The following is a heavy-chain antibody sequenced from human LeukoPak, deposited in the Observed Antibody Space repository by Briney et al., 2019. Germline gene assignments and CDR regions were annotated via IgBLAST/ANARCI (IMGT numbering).Heavy chain of an antibody. Sequence: SETLSLTCTVSGGSISSYYWSWIRQPPGKGLEWIGCIYYSGSTNYNPSLKSRVTISVDTSKNQFSLKLSSVTAADTAVYYCARSTPSYYYDSSGYPIDAFDIWGQGTMVTVSS. J-gene: IGHJ3*02. D-gene: IGHD3-22*01. CDR3: ARSTPSYYYDSSGYPIDAFDI. CDR1: GGSISSYY. CDR2: IYYSGST. V-gene: IGHV4-59*08.